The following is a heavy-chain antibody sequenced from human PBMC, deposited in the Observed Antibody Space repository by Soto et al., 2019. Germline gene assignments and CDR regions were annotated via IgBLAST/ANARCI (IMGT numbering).Heavy chain of an antibody. Sequence: LSLTCTVSGGSISSYYWSWIRQPPGKGLEWIGYIYYSGNTNYNPALKSRVTISVDTSKNQFALKLSSVTAADPAVYYCARRVKYGAGRRPAYYFDYWGQGTLVTVSS. CDR2: IYYSGNT. V-gene: IGHV4-59*01. J-gene: IGHJ4*02. CDR3: ARRVKYGAGRRPAYYFDY. D-gene: IGHD3-10*01. CDR1: GGSISSYY.